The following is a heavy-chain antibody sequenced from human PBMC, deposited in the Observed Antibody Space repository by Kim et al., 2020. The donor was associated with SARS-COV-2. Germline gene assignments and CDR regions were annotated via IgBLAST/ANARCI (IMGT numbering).Heavy chain of an antibody. CDR1: GYSISSGYY. D-gene: IGHD3-10*01. CDR2: IYHSGST. CDR3: ASARQNYYGSGSYYD. J-gene: IGHJ4*02. Sequence: SETLSLTCTVSGYSISSGYYWGWIRQPPGKGLEWIGSIYHSGSTYYNPSLKSRVTISVDTSKNQFSLKLSSVTAADTAVYYCASARQNYYGSGSYYDWGQGTLVTVSS. V-gene: IGHV4-38-2*02.